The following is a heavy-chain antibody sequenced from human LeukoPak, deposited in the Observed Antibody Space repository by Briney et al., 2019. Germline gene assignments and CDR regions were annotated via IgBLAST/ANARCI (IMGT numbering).Heavy chain of an antibody. CDR2: IYYSGST. D-gene: IGHD6-19*01. J-gene: IGHJ4*02. CDR3: ARTSSGWNFFDY. CDR1: GGSISSYY. V-gene: IGHV4-59*08. Sequence: SETLSLTCTVSGGSISSYYWXWIRQPPXXXXXWIAYIYYSGSTNYNPSLKSRVTISVDTSKNQFSLKLSSVTAADTAVYYCARTSSGWNFFDYWGQGTLVTVSS.